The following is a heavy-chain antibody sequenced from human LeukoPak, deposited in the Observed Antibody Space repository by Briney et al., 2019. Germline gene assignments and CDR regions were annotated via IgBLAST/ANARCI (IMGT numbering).Heavy chain of an antibody. CDR2: IRNDGSDK. V-gene: IGHV3-30*02. J-gene: IGHJ4*02. CDR1: GFTFSSHG. CDR3: ARDLSGIAGYTYGRGIDY. D-gene: IGHD5-18*01. Sequence: GGSLRLSCGASGFTFSSHGMHWVRQAPGRGLEWVAFIRNDGSDKYYADSVKGRFTISRDNSKNTLSVQMNSLRAEDTAVYYCARDLSGIAGYTYGRGIDYWGQGTLVTVSS.